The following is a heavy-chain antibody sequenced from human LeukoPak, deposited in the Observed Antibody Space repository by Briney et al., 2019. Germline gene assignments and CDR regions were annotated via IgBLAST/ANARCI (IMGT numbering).Heavy chain of an antibody. CDR1: GYTFTSYD. V-gene: IGHV1-8*02. D-gene: IGHD5-24*01. CDR2: MNPNSGNT. Sequence: ASVKVSCKASGYTFTSYDINWVRQATGQGLEWMGWMNPNSGNTGYAQKFQGRATMTRNTSISTAYMELSSLRSEDTAVYYCARGVGDGYNLGYWGQGTLVTVSS. CDR3: ARGVGDGYNLGY. J-gene: IGHJ4*02.